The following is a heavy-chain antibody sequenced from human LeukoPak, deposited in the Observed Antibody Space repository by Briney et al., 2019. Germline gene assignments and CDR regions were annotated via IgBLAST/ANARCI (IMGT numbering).Heavy chain of an antibody. D-gene: IGHD5-18*01. Sequence: GRSLRLSCGASGFNFDDYAMRWVRQTPGKGLEWLSTISSSSSDIFYADSVKGRFTISRDNAKKSLYLQMSSLRVDDTAVYYCVSDGQLWFPGDFQHWGQGTLVTVSS. CDR2: ISSSSSDI. CDR1: GFNFDDYA. V-gene: IGHV3-21*01. CDR3: VSDGQLWFPGDFQH. J-gene: IGHJ1*01.